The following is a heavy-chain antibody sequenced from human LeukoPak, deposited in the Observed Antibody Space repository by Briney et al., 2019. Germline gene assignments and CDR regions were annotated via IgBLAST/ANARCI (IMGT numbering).Heavy chain of an antibody. V-gene: IGHV3-72*01. Sequence: PGGSLRLSCAASGFTFSSYEMNWVRQAPGKGLEWVGRTRNKANSYTTEYAASVKGRFTISRDDSKNSLYLQMNSLKTEDTAVYYCARGQGGDFDYWGQGTLVTVSS. J-gene: IGHJ4*02. D-gene: IGHD1-26*01. CDR1: GFTFSSYE. CDR3: ARGQGGDFDY. CDR2: TRNKANSYTT.